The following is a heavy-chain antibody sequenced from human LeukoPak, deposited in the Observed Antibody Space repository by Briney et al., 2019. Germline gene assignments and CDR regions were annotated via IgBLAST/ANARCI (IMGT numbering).Heavy chain of an antibody. D-gene: IGHD3-10*01. CDR2: ISSSGSTI. CDR3: ARRVRGVNDAFDI. Sequence: GGSLRLSCAASGFTFSSYEMNWVRQAPGKGVEWVSYISSSGSTIYYADSVKGGITISRDNAKNSVYLQMNSLRAEDTAVYYCARRVRGVNDAFDIWGQGTKVTVSS. V-gene: IGHV3-48*03. CDR1: GFTFSSYE. J-gene: IGHJ3*02.